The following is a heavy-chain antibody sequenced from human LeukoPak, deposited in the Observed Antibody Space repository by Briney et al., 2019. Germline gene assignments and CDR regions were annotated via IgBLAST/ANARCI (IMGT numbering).Heavy chain of an antibody. CDR1: GGSISSYY. D-gene: IGHD5-18*01. Sequence: SETLSLTCTVSGGSISSYYWSWLRQPPGKGLEWIGYIYYSGSTNYNPSLKSRVTISVDTSKNQFSLKLSSVTAADTAVYYCARDAYSYGYPDYWGQGTLVTVSS. CDR3: ARDAYSYGYPDY. V-gene: IGHV4-59*12. J-gene: IGHJ4*02. CDR2: IYYSGST.